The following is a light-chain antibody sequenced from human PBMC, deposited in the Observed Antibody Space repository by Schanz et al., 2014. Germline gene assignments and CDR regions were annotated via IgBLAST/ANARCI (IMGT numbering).Light chain of an antibody. CDR1: QSLSSSY. CDR2: GAS. Sequence: EIVLTQSPGTLSLSPGERATLSCRASQSLSSSYLAWYQHKPGQAPRLVISGASSRAAGIPDRFSGTGSGTDFTLTISRLEPEDFAVYYCQQYGSSPTFGGGTKVEIK. CDR3: QQYGSSPT. J-gene: IGKJ4*01. V-gene: IGKV3-20*01.